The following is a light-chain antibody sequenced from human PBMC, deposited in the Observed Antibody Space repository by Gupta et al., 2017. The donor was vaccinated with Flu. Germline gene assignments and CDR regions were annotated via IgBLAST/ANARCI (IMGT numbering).Light chain of an antibody. CDR3: QQSYITPRT. Sequence: GDRVTITCRASEGVGNYLNWYQLTPGKPPELLIHAASNLQSGVPSRFSGSRSGTDFTLTISSLQPEDFAIYYCQQSYITPRTFGPGTKVEIK. V-gene: IGKV1-39*01. CDR2: AAS. CDR1: EGVGNY. J-gene: IGKJ1*01.